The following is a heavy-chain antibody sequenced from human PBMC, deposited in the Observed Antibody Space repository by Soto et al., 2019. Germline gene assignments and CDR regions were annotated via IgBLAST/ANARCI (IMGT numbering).Heavy chain of an antibody. J-gene: IGHJ4*02. CDR3: ARLHVDTAMARTYYFDY. D-gene: IGHD5-18*01. V-gene: IGHV1-69*01. CDR1: GGTFSSYA. CDR2: IIPIFGTA. Sequence: QVQLVQSGAEVKKPGSSVKVSCKASGGTFSSYAISWMRQAPGQGLEWMGGIIPIFGTANYAQKFQGRVTITADESTSTAYMELSSLRSEDTAVYYCARLHVDTAMARTYYFDYWGQGTLVTVSS.